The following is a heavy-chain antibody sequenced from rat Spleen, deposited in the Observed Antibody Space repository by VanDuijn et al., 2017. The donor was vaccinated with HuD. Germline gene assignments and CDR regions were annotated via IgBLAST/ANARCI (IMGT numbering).Heavy chain of an antibody. D-gene: IGHD1-2*01. CDR1: GFTFSDFY. J-gene: IGHJ3*01. CDR2: ISYDGSKT. CDR3: TRGTRNYSSYGGFAY. V-gene: IGHV5-29*01. Sequence: EVQLVESDGGLVQPGRSLKLSCAASGFTFSDFYMAWVRQAPTKGLEWVATISYDGSKTYYRDSVKGRFTISRDNARNTLNLHMDSLRSEDTAVYYCTRGTRNYSSYGGFAYWGQGTLVTVSS.